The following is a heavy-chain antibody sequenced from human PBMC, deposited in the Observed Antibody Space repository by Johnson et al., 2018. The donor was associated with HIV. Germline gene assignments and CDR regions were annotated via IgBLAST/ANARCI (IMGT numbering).Heavy chain of an antibody. CDR2: ISYDGSNQ. CDR1: GFTFSSYG. D-gene: IGHD2-8*02. V-gene: IGHV3-30*18. CDR3: AKALNYCTGGVCDAFDI. J-gene: IGHJ3*02. Sequence: QVQLVESGGGVVQPGRSLRLSCAASGFTFSSYGMHWVRQAPGKGLEWVAVISYDGSNQYYADSVKGRFTIARDNSKNTLYLQMNSLRAEDTAVYYCAKALNYCTGGVCDAFDIWGQGTMVTVSS.